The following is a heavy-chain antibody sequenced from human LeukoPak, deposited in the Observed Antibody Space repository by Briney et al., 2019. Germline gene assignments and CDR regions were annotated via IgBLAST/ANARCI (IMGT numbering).Heavy chain of an antibody. CDR3: ARSWNSFGPDSLDY. Sequence: GASVKVSCKASGYTFTSYYMHWVRQAPGQGLEWMGIINPSGGGTSYAQKFQGRVTMTRDTSTSTVYMDLSSLRSEGTAVYYCARSWNSFGPDSLDYWGQGTLVTVSS. V-gene: IGHV1-46*03. CDR1: GYTFTSYY. CDR2: INPSGGGT. D-gene: IGHD1-7*01. J-gene: IGHJ4*02.